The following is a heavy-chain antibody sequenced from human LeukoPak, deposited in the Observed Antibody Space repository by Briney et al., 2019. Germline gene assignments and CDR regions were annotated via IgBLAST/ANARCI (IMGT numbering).Heavy chain of an antibody. CDR3: ARRPDGFDI. V-gene: IGHV4-34*01. Sequence: ETVSLTCAVYGASLRGYYWGWIRQPPGRGLEWLGEISHSGSTNYNSSLKSRVTMSVDTSKNQFSLKLGSVTAADTAVYYCARRPDGFDIWGQGTMVTVSS. CDR2: ISHSGST. CDR1: GASLRGYY. J-gene: IGHJ3*02.